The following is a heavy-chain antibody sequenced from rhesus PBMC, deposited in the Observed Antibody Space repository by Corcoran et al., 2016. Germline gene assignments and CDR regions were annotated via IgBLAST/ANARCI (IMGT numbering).Heavy chain of an antibody. CDR1: GFTFSSYG. CDR3: ARENGYNWNYGDFEF. D-gene: IGHD1-26*01. J-gene: IGHJ1*01. CDR2: ISYDGSKK. Sequence: EVQLVESGGGLVQPGGSLRLSCAASGFTFSSYGMHWVRQAPGKGLEWVAVISYDGSKKNYADSVKDRFNISRDISKNMLYLQMNNLKVEDTAVYYCARENGYNWNYGDFEFWGQGALVTVSS. V-gene: IGHV3-54*02.